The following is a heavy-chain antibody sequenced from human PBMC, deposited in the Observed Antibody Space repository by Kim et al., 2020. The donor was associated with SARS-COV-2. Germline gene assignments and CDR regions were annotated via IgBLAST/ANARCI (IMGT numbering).Heavy chain of an antibody. CDR3: ARGFSSAWPLRDWFDP. CDR1: GASISSSSW. CDR2: INHSGTT. Sequence: SETLSLTCAVSGASISSSSWWAWVRQPPGKGLEWIGEINHSGTTDYNPSLKSRVTISIDKSKNQFSLKLTSVTAADTAVYFCARGFSSAWPLRDWFDPWG. D-gene: IGHD6-25*01. J-gene: IGHJ5*02. V-gene: IGHV4-4*02.